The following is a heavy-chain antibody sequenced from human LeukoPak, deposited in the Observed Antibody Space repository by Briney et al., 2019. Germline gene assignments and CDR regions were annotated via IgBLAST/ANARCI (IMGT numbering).Heavy chain of an antibody. CDR3: AGASVRGVGAFDI. CDR2: INHSGST. V-gene: IGHV4-34*01. CDR1: GGSFSGYY. J-gene: IGHJ3*02. D-gene: IGHD3-10*01. Sequence: SETLSLTCAVYGGSFSGYYWSWIRQPPGKGLEWIGEINHSGSTNYNPSLKSRVTISVDTSKNQFSLKLSSVTAADTAVYYCAGASVRGVGAFDIWGQGTMVIVSS.